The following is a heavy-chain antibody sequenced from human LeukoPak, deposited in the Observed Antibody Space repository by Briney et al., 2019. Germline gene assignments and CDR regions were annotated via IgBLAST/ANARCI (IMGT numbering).Heavy chain of an antibody. D-gene: IGHD3-9*01. CDR2: INHSGST. Sequence: PSETLSLTCAVYGGSFSGYYWSWIRQPPGKGLEWIEEINHSGSTNYNPSLKSRVTISVDTSKNQFSLKLSSVTAADTAVYYCAGWDYDTYYYMDVWGKGTTVTVSS. J-gene: IGHJ6*03. V-gene: IGHV4-34*01. CDR1: GGSFSGYY. CDR3: AGWDYDTYYYMDV.